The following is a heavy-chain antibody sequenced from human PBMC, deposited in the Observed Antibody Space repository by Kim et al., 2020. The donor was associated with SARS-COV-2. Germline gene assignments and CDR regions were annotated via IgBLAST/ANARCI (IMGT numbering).Heavy chain of an antibody. D-gene: IGHD6-19*01. CDR1: GFAFGAYA. V-gene: IGHV3-23*05. J-gene: IGHJ4*02. CDR2: VNNGNNP. Sequence: GGSLRLSCRASGFAFGAYAMTWVRQAPGKGLEWVASVNNGNNPYYANSVKGRFTVSRDNAESTLYLQMNGLRVEDTALNYCGKDHPSRGWPTFDSWGQGTLVTVPS. CDR3: GKDHPSRGWPTFDS.